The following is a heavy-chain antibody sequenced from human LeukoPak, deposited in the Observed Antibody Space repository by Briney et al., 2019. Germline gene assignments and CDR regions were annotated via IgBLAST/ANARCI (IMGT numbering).Heavy chain of an antibody. CDR3: ARADEYGYFDY. Sequence: ASVEVSCKASGYTFTGYYMHWVRQAPGQGLEWMGWINPNSGGTNYAQKFQGRVTMTRDTSISTACMELSRLRSDDTAVYYCARADEYGYFDYWGQGTLVTVSS. CDR1: GYTFTGYY. D-gene: IGHD4/OR15-4a*01. J-gene: IGHJ4*02. CDR2: INPNSGGT. V-gene: IGHV1-2*02.